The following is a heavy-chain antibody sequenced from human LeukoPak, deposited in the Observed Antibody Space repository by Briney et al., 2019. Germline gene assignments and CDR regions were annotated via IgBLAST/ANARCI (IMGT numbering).Heavy chain of an antibody. Sequence: ASETLSLTCTVSGGSISSSSYYWGWIRQPPGKGLEWIGSIYYSGSTYYNPSLKSRVTISVDTSKNQFSLKLSSVTAADTAVYYCARDQAAGAFFGGNFFDYWGQGTLVTVSS. V-gene: IGHV4-39*07. J-gene: IGHJ4*02. D-gene: IGHD4-23*01. CDR1: GGSISSSSYY. CDR2: IYYSGST. CDR3: ARDQAAGAFFGGNFFDY.